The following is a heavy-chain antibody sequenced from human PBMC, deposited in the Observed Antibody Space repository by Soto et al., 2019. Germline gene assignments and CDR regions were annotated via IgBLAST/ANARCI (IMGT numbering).Heavy chain of an antibody. V-gene: IGHV4-39*01. CDR1: GASITSTTYF. CDR2: IYDSGKT. Sequence: SETLSLTCTLSGASITSTTYFWAWIRQHPGKGLEWVGSIYDSGKTHYNPSLKSRVTISVDGSKTTFSLQMTSVTAADTAVYYCAKNLPRTGRFDYWGQGALFTVSS. J-gene: IGHJ4*02. CDR3: AKNLPRTGRFDY.